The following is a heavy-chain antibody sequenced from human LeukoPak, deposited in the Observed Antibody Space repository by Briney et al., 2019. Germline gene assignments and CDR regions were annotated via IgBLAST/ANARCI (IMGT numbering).Heavy chain of an antibody. D-gene: IGHD3-10*01. CDR3: AKARGNNGSGSYYNPTPYYYYGMDV. Sequence: GGSLRLSCAASGFTFDDYAMHWVRQAPGKGLEWVSGISWNSGSIGYADSVKGRFTISRDNAKNSLYLQMNSLRAEDTALYYCAKARGNNGSGSYYNPTPYYYYGMDVWGQGTTVTVSS. CDR1: GFTFDDYA. CDR2: ISWNSGSI. J-gene: IGHJ6*02. V-gene: IGHV3-9*01.